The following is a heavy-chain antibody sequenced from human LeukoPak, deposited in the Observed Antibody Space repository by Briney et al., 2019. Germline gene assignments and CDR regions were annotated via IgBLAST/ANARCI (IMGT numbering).Heavy chain of an antibody. D-gene: IGHD6-19*01. CDR3: ARDGDGGWSTNFDY. J-gene: IGHJ4*02. V-gene: IGHV7-4-1*02. CDR2: INTNTGNP. CDR1: GYTFTSYA. Sequence: ASVKVSCKASGYTFTSYAVNWVRQAPGQGLEWMGWINTNTGNPTYAQGFTGRFVFSLDTSVSTAYLQISSLKAEDTAVYYCARDGDGGWSTNFDYWGQGTLVTVSS.